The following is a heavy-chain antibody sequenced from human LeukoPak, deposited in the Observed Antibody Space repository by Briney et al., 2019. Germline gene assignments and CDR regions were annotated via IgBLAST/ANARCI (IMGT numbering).Heavy chain of an antibody. J-gene: IGHJ5*02. CDR2: MNPNSGYT. CDR3: ARMTYDGSGPNPNWFDP. CDR1: GYTFTSYD. V-gene: IGHV1-8*01. D-gene: IGHD3-22*01. Sequence: ASVKVSCKTSGYTFTSYDINWVRQATGQGLEWMGWMNPNSGYTGYAQRFQGRITMTRNTSISTVYMELSSLRFEDTAIYYCARMTYDGSGPNPNWFDPWGQGTLVTVSS.